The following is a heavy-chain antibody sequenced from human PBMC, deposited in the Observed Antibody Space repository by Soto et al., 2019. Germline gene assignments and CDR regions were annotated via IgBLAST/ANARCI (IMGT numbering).Heavy chain of an antibody. CDR3: AKLNPGIAVDGDFDY. CDR2: ITGSGGRT. D-gene: IGHD6-19*01. CDR1: GFTLSSYA. V-gene: IGHV3-23*01. Sequence: EVQLLESGGGLVQPGGSLRLSCAASGFTLSSYAMSWVRQAPGKVLEWVSAITGSGGRTYYEESVKGRFTSSRDNSKNTLYLQMNSLRAEDTAVYYCAKLNPGIAVDGDFDYWGQGTLVTVSS. J-gene: IGHJ4*02.